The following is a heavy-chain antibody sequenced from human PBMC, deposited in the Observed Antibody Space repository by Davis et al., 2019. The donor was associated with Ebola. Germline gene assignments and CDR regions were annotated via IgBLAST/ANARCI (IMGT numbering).Heavy chain of an antibody. J-gene: IGHJ6*02. CDR2: IGSTTTTI. CDR1: GFTFSTYT. V-gene: IGHV3-48*01. CDR3: AKDHHSYGSGDGMDV. Sequence: GESLKISCAASGFTFSTYTLSWVRQAPGKGLEWVSYIGSTTTTISYADSVKGRFTISRDNAKNSLYLQMNSLRAEDTAVYYCAKDHHSYGSGDGMDVWGQGTTVTVSS. D-gene: IGHD3-10*01.